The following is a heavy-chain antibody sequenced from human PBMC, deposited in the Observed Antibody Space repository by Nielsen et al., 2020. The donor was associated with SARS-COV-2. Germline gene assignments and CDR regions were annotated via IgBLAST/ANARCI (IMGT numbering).Heavy chain of an antibody. Sequence: SVKVSCKASGGTFSSYAISWVRQAPGQGLEWMGGIIPIFGTANYAQKFQGRVTITADKSTSTAYMELSSLRSEDTAVYYCAAVPPYYYDSSGWYFDLWGRGTLVTVSS. CDR3: AAVPPYYYDSSGWYFDL. CDR2: IIPIFGTA. V-gene: IGHV1-69*06. CDR1: GGTFSSYA. D-gene: IGHD3-22*01. J-gene: IGHJ2*01.